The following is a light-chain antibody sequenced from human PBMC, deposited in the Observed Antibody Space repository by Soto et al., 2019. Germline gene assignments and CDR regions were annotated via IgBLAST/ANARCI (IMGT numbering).Light chain of an antibody. CDR1: QSVSSSY. CDR3: QQYGSSPYT. Sequence: PGERATLSCRASQSVSSSYLAWYQQKPGQAPRLLIYGASSRATGIPDRFSGSGSGTDFTLTISRLGPEDFAVYYCQQYGSSPYTFGQGTKLEIK. V-gene: IGKV3-20*01. CDR2: GAS. J-gene: IGKJ2*01.